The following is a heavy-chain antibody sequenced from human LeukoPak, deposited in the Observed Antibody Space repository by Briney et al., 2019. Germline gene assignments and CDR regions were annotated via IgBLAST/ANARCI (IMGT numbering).Heavy chain of an antibody. CDR2: IYYSGST. CDR3: ARGIAAAGQYYFDY. CDR1: GGSISSYY. J-gene: IGHJ4*02. D-gene: IGHD6-13*01. V-gene: IGHV4-59*08. Sequence: PSETLSLTCTVSGGSISSYYWTWIRQPPGKGLEWIGYIYYSGSTNYHPSLKSRLTISVDMSKNQFFLKLTSVTAADTAVFYCARGIAAAGQYYFDYWGQGTLVTVSS.